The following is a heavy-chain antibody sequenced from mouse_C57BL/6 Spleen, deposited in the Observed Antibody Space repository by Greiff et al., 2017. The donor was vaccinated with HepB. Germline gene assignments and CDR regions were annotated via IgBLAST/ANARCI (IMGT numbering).Heavy chain of an antibody. D-gene: IGHD2-5*01. CDR3: ARAYYSKRGKDMDY. CDR2: IDPSDSYT. CDR1: GYTFTSYW. J-gene: IGHJ4*01. Sequence: VQLQQSGAELVMPGASVKLSCKASGYTFTSYWMHWVKQRPGQGLEWIGEIDPSDSYTNYNQKFKGKSTLTVDKSSSTAYMQLSSLTSEDSAVYYCARAYYSKRGKDMDYWGQGTSVTVSS. V-gene: IGHV1-69*01.